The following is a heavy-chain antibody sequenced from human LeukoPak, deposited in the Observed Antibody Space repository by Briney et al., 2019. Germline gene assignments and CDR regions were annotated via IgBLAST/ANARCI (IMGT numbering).Heavy chain of an antibody. CDR3: TRRSGYSYGAAFDI. CDR1: GFTCSGSA. D-gene: IGHD5-18*01. J-gene: IGHJ3*02. CDR2: IRSKANIYST. Sequence: GGSLRLSCAASGFTCSGSAMHCVRQASGKGLECVVRIRSKANIYSTAYAASVKGMFTISRDDSKNTAYLQMNRLKPEDTAVYYCTRRSGYSYGAAFDIWGQGTMVTVCS. V-gene: IGHV3-73*01.